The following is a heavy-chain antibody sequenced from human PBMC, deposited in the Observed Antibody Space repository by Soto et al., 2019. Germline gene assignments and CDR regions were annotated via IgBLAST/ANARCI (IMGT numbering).Heavy chain of an antibody. Sequence: QVQLVESGGGVVQPGRSLRLSCAASGFTFSSYGMHWVRQAPGKGLEWVAVIWYDGSNKYYADSVKGRFTISRDNSKNTLYLQMNSLRAEDTAVYYCAREVTASPYYFDYWGQGTLVTVSS. D-gene: IGHD2-21*02. CDR2: IWYDGSNK. V-gene: IGHV3-33*01. CDR1: GFTFSSYG. J-gene: IGHJ4*02. CDR3: AREVTASPYYFDY.